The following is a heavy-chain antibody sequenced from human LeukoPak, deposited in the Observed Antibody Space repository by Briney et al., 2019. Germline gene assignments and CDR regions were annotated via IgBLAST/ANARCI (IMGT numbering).Heavy chain of an antibody. D-gene: IGHD4-17*01. J-gene: IGHJ4*02. Sequence: GGSLRLSCAASGFTFSSYGMSWVRQAPGKGLEWVSGISGGGGFTYYADSLKGRFTISRDNSKNILYLQMNSPRVEDTAVYYCARDGASDYGDYAYFDYWGQGTLVTVSS. CDR1: GFTFSSYG. CDR3: ARDGASDYGDYAYFDY. V-gene: IGHV3-23*01. CDR2: ISGGGGFT.